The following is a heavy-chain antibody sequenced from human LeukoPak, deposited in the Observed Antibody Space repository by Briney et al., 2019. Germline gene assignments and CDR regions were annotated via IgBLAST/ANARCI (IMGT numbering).Heavy chain of an antibody. V-gene: IGHV5-51*01. D-gene: IGHD3-16*02. CDR3: ARQVPYDYVWGSYRYDHAFDI. J-gene: IGHJ3*02. CDR2: IYPGDSDT. CDR1: GYSFTSYW. Sequence: GESLKISCKGSGYSFTSYWIGWVRQMPGKGLEWMGIIYPGDSDTRYSPSFQGQVTISADKSISTAYLQWSSLKASDTAMYYCARQVPYDYVWGSYRYDHAFDIWGQGTMVTVSS.